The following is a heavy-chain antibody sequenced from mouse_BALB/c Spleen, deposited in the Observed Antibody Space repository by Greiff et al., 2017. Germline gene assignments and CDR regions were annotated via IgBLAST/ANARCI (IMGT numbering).Heavy chain of an antibody. CDR1: GFSLTSYG. J-gene: IGHJ1*01. CDR2: IWSGGST. V-gene: IGHV2-2*02. CDR3: ARNGGRLHWYFDV. Sequence: VQLQQSGPGLVQPSQSLSITCTVSGFSLTSYGVHWVRQSPGKGLEWLGVIWSGGSTDYNAAFISRLSISKDNSKSQVFFKMNSLQANDTAIYYCARNGGRLHWYFDVWGAGTTVTVSS. D-gene: IGHD1-2*01.